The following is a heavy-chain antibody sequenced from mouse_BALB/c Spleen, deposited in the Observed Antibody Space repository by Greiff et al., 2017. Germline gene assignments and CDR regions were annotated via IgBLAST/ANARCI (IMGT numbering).Heavy chain of an antibody. V-gene: IGHV5-17*02. CDR2: ISSGSSTI. CDR1: GFTFSSFG. Sequence: EVKLVESGGGLVQPGGSRKLSCAASGFTFSSFGMHWVRQAPEKGLEWVAYISSGSSTIYYADTVKGRFTISRDNPKNTLFLQMTSLRSEDTAMYYCASSSYGNYVDYGGQGTTLTVSS. J-gene: IGHJ2*01. CDR3: ASSSYGNYVDY. D-gene: IGHD2-1*01.